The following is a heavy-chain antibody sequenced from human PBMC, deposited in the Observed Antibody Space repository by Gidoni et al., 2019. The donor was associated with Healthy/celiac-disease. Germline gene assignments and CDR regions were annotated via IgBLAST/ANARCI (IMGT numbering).Heavy chain of an antibody. V-gene: IGHV3-15*01. CDR2: IKSKTDGGTT. Sequence: EVQLVESGGGLVKPGGSLRLSCAASGFTFSNAWMSWVRQAPGKGLEWVGRIKSKTDGGTTDYAAPVKGRFTISREDSKNTLYLQMNSLKTEDTAVYYCTTDPPMTTVAHDAFDIWGQGTMVTVSS. CDR1: GFTFSNAW. CDR3: TTDPPMTTVAHDAFDI. D-gene: IGHD4-17*01. J-gene: IGHJ3*02.